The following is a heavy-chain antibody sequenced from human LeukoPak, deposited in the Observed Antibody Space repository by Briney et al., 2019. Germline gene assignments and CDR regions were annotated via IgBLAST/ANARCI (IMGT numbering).Heavy chain of an antibody. CDR2: INHSGST. D-gene: IGHD3-10*01. CDR1: GGSFSGYY. V-gene: IGHV4-34*01. CDR3: ARGRHYGSGSQKNYYYYGMDV. Sequence: SETLSLTCAVYGGSFSGYYWSWIRQPPGKGLEWIGEINHSGSTNYNPSFKSRVTISVDTSKNQFSLKLSSVTAADTAVYYCARGRHYGSGSQKNYYYYGMDVWGKGTTVTVSS. J-gene: IGHJ6*04.